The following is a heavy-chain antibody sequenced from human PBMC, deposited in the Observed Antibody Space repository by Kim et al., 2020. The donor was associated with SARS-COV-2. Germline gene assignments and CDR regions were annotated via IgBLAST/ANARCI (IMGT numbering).Heavy chain of an antibody. J-gene: IGHJ4*02. CDR3: TTVFEY. V-gene: IGHV3-74*01. Sequence: NKDGTNTYSAASVKGRFTISRDNSRNTVYLQMNSLGAEDTALYYCTTVFEYWGQGTLVTVSS. CDR2: NKDGTNT.